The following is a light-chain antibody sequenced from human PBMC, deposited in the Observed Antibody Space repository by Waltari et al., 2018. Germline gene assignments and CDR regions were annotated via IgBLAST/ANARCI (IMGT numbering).Light chain of an antibody. J-gene: IGLJ3*02. V-gene: IGLV1-44*01. CDR3: ATWDDSPTGRWV. Sequence: QSVLTPPPSASGNPGQRVTISCCGRQSNVGANVVNWYHKVPGTAPQLVIYRKDQRTSGVPDRVTAAKSGTSASRAIRGHQSEDEGDYYCATWDDSPTGRWVVGGGTRVTVL. CDR2: RKD. CDR1: QSNVGANV.